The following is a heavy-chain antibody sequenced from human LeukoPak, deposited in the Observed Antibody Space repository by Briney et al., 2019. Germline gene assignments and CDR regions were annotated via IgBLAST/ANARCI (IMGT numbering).Heavy chain of an antibody. D-gene: IGHD2-21*01. J-gene: IGHJ6*03. CDR2: ISSSSSYI. CDR3: ARELFPPHYYMDV. CDR1: GFTFSSYS. Sequence: GGSLRLSCAASGFTFSSYSMNWVRQAPGKGLEWVSSISSSSSYIYYADSVKGRFTITRGNAKNSLYLQMNSLRAEDTAVYYCARELFPPHYYMDVWGKGTTVTVSS. V-gene: IGHV3-21*01.